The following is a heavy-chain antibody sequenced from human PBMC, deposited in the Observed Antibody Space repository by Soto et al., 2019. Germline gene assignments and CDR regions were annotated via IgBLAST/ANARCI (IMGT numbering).Heavy chain of an antibody. V-gene: IGHV3-23*01. CDR1: GFTFSNYV. J-gene: IGHJ4*02. D-gene: IGHD6-6*01. CDR3: AKGSAHIRPYYFDY. Sequence: GGSLRLSCAASGFTFSNYVMSWVRQSPGGGLEWEWVSAFTGSGGHKYHADSVKGRFTVSRDNTKNTLYLQMNSLKAEDTAVYYCAKGSAHIRPYYFDYWGQGALVTVSS. CDR2: FTGSGGHK.